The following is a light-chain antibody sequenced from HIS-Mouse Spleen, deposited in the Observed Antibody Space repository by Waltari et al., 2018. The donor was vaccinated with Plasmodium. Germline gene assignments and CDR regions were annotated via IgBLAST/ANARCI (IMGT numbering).Light chain of an antibody. Sequence: DIQMTQSTSPLSASVGDRVTITCRASQSISSWLAWYQQKPGKAPKLLIYKASSLESGVPSRFSGSGSGTEFTLTISSLQPDDFATYYCQQYNSYWTFGQGTKVEIK. V-gene: IGKV1-5*03. J-gene: IGKJ1*01. CDR3: QQYNSYWT. CDR1: QSISSW. CDR2: KAS.